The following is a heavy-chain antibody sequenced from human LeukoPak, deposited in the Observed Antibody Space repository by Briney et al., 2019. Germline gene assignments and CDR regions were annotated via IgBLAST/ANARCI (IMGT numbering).Heavy chain of an antibody. J-gene: IGHJ4*02. Sequence: KPGGSLRLSCAASGFTFSSYEMNWVRQAPGKGLEWVSYISSSGSTTYYADSVKGRFTISRDNAKNSLYLQMNSLRAEDTAVYYCASRGWGGSYYFDYWGQGTLVTVSS. V-gene: IGHV3-48*03. D-gene: IGHD1-26*01. CDR3: ASRGWGGSYYFDY. CDR1: GFTFSSYE. CDR2: ISSSGSTT.